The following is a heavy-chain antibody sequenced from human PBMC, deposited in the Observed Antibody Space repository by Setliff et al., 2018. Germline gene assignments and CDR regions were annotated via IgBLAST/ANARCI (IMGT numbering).Heavy chain of an antibody. Sequence: PGGSLRLSCAASGFTLSSYAMTWVRRAPGKGLEWVSGIRSGGGNTYYADSVKGRFTISRDNSKNTLYLQMNSLRAEDTAVYYCAKETLGFCSGVSCYGLDYWGQGTLVTVSS. CDR3: AKETLGFCSGVSCYGLDY. J-gene: IGHJ4*02. V-gene: IGHV3-23*01. D-gene: IGHD2-15*01. CDR1: GFTLSSYA. CDR2: IRSGGGNT.